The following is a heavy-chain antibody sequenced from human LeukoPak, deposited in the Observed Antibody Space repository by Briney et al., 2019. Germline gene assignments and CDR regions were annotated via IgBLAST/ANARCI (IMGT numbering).Heavy chain of an antibody. V-gene: IGHV1-2*06. CDR1: GYTFTGYY. J-gene: IGHJ5*02. CDR2: INPNSGGT. Sequence: ASVKVSCKASGYTFTGYYMHWARQAPGQGLEWMGRINPNSGGTNYAQKFQGRVTMTRDTSISTAYMELSRLRSDDTAVYCCARARSLGRFDPWGQGTLVTVSS. CDR3: ARARSLGRFDP.